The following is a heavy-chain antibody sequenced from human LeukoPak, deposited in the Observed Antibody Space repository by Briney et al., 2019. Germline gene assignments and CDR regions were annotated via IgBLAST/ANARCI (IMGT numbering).Heavy chain of an antibody. CDR2: INEHGTT. V-gene: IGHV3-74*01. CDR3: ARDGSDYDYVWGSYRYFDY. Sequence: GGSLRLSCAAPGFTFSDFWMYWVRQAPGKGLVWISNINEHGTTAYADSVKGRFTISRDNSKNTLYLQMNSLRAEDTAVYYCARDGSDYDYVWGSYRYFDYWGQGTLVTVSS. CDR1: GFTFSDFW. D-gene: IGHD3-16*02. J-gene: IGHJ4*02.